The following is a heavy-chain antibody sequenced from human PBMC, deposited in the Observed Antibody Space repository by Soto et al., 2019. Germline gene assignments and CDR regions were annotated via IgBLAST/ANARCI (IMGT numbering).Heavy chain of an antibody. V-gene: IGHV4-31*03. D-gene: IGHD6-6*01. CDR2: NYYSGIT. Sequence: SETLSLTCTVSGSSISSGGYYWTWIRQHPGKGLEWIGYNYYSGITYYNPSLKSRVTISLDTSKNQFSLKLSSVTAADTAVYYCARGSSIAGLYYGMDVWGQGTTVTVSS. CDR1: GSSISSGGYY. CDR3: ARGSSIAGLYYGMDV. J-gene: IGHJ6*02.